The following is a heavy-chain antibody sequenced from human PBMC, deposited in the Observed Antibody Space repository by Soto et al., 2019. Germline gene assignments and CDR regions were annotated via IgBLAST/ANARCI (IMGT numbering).Heavy chain of an antibody. CDR3: ARVGQKPLYYYYGMDV. D-gene: IGHD3-16*01. CDR1: GGTFSSYA. J-gene: IGHJ6*02. Sequence: ASVKVSCKASGGTFSSYAISWVRQAPGQGLEWMGGIIPIFGTANYAQKFQGRVTITADKSTSTAYMELSSLRSEDTAVYYCARVGQKPLYYYYGMDVWGQGTTVTVSS. CDR2: IIPIFGTA. V-gene: IGHV1-69*06.